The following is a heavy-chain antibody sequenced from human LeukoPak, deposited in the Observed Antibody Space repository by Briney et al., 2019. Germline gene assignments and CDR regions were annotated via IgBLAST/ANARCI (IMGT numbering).Heavy chain of an antibody. J-gene: IGHJ2*01. Sequence: PGGSLRLSCAASGLTFSNYGMSWVRQAPGKGLEWVSPITGSGGSTCVDSVQGRFTISRDNSKNALYLQMSSLRADDTAVYYCAKNLLGSAAFSWYFDLWGRGTLVTVSS. CDR2: ITGSGGST. CDR1: GLTFSNYG. D-gene: IGHD1-26*01. V-gene: IGHV3-23*01. CDR3: AKNLLGSAAFSWYFDL.